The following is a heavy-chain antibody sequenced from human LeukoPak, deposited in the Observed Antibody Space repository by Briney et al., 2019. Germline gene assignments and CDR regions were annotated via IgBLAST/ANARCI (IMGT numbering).Heavy chain of an antibody. Sequence: PGGSLRLSCAASGFTFSDYYMSWIRQAPGKGLEGVSYISDSTTYTNYADSVKGRFTISRDNAKNSLYLQMNSLRAEDTAVYYCARPSSGYSLDYWGQGTLVTVSS. D-gene: IGHD3-22*01. CDR2: ISDSTTYT. J-gene: IGHJ4*02. V-gene: IGHV3-11*03. CDR1: GFTFSDYY. CDR3: ARPSSGYSLDY.